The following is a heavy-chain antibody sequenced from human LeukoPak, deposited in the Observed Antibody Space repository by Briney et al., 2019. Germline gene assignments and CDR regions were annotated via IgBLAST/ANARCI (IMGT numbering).Heavy chain of an antibody. D-gene: IGHD3-3*01. CDR1: GFTFSSYS. J-gene: IGHJ5*02. V-gene: IGHV3-21*01. CDR2: ISSSSSYI. CDR3: ARDLGLIYDFWSGYSSHNLFDP. Sequence: PGGSLRLSCAASGFTFSSYSMNWVRQAPGKGLEWVSSISSSSSYIYYADSVKGRFTISRDNAKNSLYLQMNSLRAEDTAVYYCARDLGLIYDFWSGYSSHNLFDPWGQGTLVTVSS.